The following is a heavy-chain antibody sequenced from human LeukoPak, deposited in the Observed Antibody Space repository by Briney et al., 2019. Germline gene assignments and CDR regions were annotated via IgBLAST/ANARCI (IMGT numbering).Heavy chain of an antibody. Sequence: GGSLRLSCAASGFTFSSSWMSWVRQAPGKGLEWVANIKPDGSEKYYVDYVKGRFTISRDNAKNSLYLQMNSLRAEDTAVYYCASVEMATFNYWGQGTLVTVSS. CDR1: GFTFSSSW. J-gene: IGHJ4*02. D-gene: IGHD5-24*01. V-gene: IGHV3-7*01. CDR2: IKPDGSEK. CDR3: ASVEMATFNY.